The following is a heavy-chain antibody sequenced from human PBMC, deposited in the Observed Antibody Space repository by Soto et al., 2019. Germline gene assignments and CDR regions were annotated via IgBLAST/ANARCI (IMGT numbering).Heavy chain of an antibody. Sequence: GSLRLSCAASGLTVSGKKYVAWVRQAPGKGLEWVSALYDVDGSFYSDSVKGRFTTSSDSSKTTVYLQMNDLRPADTAVYYCATWHELEHAEDVWGQGTTVTVSS. D-gene: IGHD1-1*01. CDR1: GLTVSGKKY. V-gene: IGHV3-53*01. CDR3: ATWHELEHAEDV. CDR2: LYDVDGS. J-gene: IGHJ3*01.